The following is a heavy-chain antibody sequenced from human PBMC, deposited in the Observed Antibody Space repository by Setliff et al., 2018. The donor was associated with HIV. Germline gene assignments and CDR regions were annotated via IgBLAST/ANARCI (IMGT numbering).Heavy chain of an antibody. J-gene: IGHJ6*03. CDR1: GFTLSIYS. CDR2: ISSSSRTR. D-gene: IGHD2-8*01. CDR3: ARVANVLAHPLYYYYMDV. Sequence: GESLTISCAASGFTLSIYSMKWVRQAPGKGLEWVSYISSSSRTRYYGDSVKGRFTVSRDNAKNSLYLQMNSLRAEDTAVYYCARVANVLAHPLYYYYMDVWGKGTTVTV. V-gene: IGHV3-48*01.